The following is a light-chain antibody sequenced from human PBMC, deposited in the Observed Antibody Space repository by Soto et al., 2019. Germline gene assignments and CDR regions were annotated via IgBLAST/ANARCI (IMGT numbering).Light chain of an antibody. CDR1: SSDVGAYNY. CDR3: SSYTSSTLV. Sequence: QSALTQPASVSGSPGQSITISCTGTSSDVGAYNYVSWYQQHPGTAPKLMIYDVSNRPSGISNRFSGSKSGNTASVTISGLQAEDEADYYCSSYTSSTLVFGGGTKLTVL. J-gene: IGLJ2*01. V-gene: IGLV2-14*03. CDR2: DVS.